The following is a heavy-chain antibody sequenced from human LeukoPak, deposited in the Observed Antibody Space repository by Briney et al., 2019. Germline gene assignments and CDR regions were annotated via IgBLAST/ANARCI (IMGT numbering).Heavy chain of an antibody. Sequence: GGSLRLSCAASGFTISSYEMDWVRQAPGKGLEGVSHISVSGETKNYAESVKGRFTISRDNAKNLLYLQMNSLRAEDTAAYYCARDQGGTRLDWGQGTLVTVSS. D-gene: IGHD1-1*01. J-gene: IGHJ4*02. CDR3: ARDQGGTRLD. CDR2: ISVSGETK. V-gene: IGHV3-48*03. CDR1: GFTISSYE.